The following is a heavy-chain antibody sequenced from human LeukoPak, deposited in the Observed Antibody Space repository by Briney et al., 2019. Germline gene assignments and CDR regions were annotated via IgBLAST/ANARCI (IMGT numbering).Heavy chain of an antibody. CDR3: ARDGATITGHAFDI. V-gene: IGHV3-64*01. CDR1: GYTFSSYA. J-gene: IGHJ3*02. Sequence: GGSLRLSCAASGYTFSSYAMNWVLQAPGKGLEYVSAISSNGGGTYYANSVKGRFTISRDNSKNTLYLQMGSLRAEDMAVYYCARDGATITGHAFDIWGQGTMVTVSS. D-gene: IGHD1-26*01. CDR2: ISSNGGGT.